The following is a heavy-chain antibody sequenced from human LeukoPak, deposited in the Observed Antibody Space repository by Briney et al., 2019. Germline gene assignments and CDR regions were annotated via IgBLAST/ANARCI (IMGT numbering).Heavy chain of an antibody. CDR1: GYTFTGYW. V-gene: IGHV1-46*01. CDR2: ISPSGGST. CDR3: ARGQRWLVPNCDY. Sequence: ASVRVSCKAFGYTFTGYWMHWVRQAPGQGPEWMGVISPSGGSTIYAQKFKGRVTLTRDMSTSTDYLELSSLRSEDTAVYYCARGQRWLVPNCDYWGQGTLVTVSS. J-gene: IGHJ4*02. D-gene: IGHD6-19*01.